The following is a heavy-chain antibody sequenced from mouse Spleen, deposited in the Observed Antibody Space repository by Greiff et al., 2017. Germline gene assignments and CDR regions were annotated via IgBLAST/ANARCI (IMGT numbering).Heavy chain of an antibody. J-gene: IGHJ4*01. CDR1: GYTFTDYE. CDR3: TRNDRYAMDY. V-gene: IGHV1-15*01. Sequence: VQGVESGAELVRPGASVTLSCKASGYTFTDYEMHWVKQTPVQGLEWIGAIDPETGGTAYNQKFKGKAILTADKSSRTAYMELRSLTSEDSAVYYCTRNDRYAMDYWGQGTSVTVSS. CDR2: IDPETGGT. D-gene: IGHD2-14*01.